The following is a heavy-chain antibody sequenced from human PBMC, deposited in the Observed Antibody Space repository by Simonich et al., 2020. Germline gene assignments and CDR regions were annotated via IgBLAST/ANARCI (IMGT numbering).Heavy chain of an antibody. CDR2: INTILGIA. Sequence: QVQLVQSGAEVKKPGSSVKVSCKASGGTFSSYAISWVRQAPGQGLEWMGGINTILGIANYAQKFPGRVTITADKSTSTAYMELSSLRSEDTAVYYCARGGLADRWIVYYYYMDVWGKGTTVTVSS. V-gene: IGHV1-69*09. CDR1: GGTFSSYA. D-gene: IGHD2-2*03. CDR3: ARGGLADRWIVYYYYMDV. J-gene: IGHJ6*03.